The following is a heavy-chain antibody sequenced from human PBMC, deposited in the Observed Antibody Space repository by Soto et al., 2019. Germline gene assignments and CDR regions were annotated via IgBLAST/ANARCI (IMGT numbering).Heavy chain of an antibody. CDR1: GYTLSNYG. J-gene: IGHJ5*02. Sequence: ASVKVSCKTSGYTLSNYGITWVRQAPGQPLEWLGWISLYSDGTNYAQKFQGRVSMTTDTSTTTAYMELRSLRSDDTAVYYCARVVPGAEAWFGPWGQGTLVTVSS. D-gene: IGHD2-2*01. CDR3: ARVVPGAEAWFGP. V-gene: IGHV1-18*01. CDR2: ISLYSDGT.